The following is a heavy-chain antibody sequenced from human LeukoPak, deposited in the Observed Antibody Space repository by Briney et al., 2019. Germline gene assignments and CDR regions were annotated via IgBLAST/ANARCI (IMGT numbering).Heavy chain of an antibody. CDR3: ARARGYSYGTVDY. D-gene: IGHD5-18*01. CDR2: IYYSGST. J-gene: IGHJ4*02. V-gene: IGHV4-59*12. Sequence: PSETLSLTCTVSGGSISSYYWSWIRQPPGKGLEWIGNIYYSGSTNYNPSLKSRVTISVDTSKNQFSLKLSSVTAADTAVYYCARARGYSYGTVDYWGQGTLVTVSS. CDR1: GGSISSYY.